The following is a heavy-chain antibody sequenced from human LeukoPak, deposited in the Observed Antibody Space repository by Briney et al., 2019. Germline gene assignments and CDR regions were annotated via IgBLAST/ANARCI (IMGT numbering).Heavy chain of an antibody. Sequence: SETLSLTCAVYGGSFSGYYWSWIRQPRGKGLEGIGEINHSGSTNYNPSLKSRVTISVDTSKNQFSLKLSSVTAADTAVYYCARLSGYYYYYYGMDVWGQGTTVTVSS. V-gene: IGHV4-34*01. CDR1: GGSFSGYY. D-gene: IGHD3-3*01. J-gene: IGHJ6*02. CDR3: ARLSGYYYYYYGMDV. CDR2: INHSGST.